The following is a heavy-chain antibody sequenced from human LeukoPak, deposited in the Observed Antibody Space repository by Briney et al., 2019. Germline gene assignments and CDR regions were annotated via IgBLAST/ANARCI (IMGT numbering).Heavy chain of an antibody. D-gene: IGHD3-10*02. J-gene: IGHJ6*04. CDR1: GYTFSSYE. Sequence: GGTLRLSCAASGYTFSSYEMNWVRQAPGKGLEWVSYISSSGSTIYYADSVKSRFTISRDNAKNSLYLQMNSLRAEDTAVYYCAELGITMIGGVWGKGTTVTISS. CDR2: ISSSGSTI. V-gene: IGHV3-48*03. CDR3: AELGITMIGGV.